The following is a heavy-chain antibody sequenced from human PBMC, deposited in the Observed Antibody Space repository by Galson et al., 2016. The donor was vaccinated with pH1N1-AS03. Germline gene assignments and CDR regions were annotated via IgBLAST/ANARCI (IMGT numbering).Heavy chain of an antibody. J-gene: IGHJ4*02. CDR1: GYSFPSHW. CDR2: IYPSDSAT. V-gene: IGHV5-51*01. CDR3: ARWSNDYGSY. D-gene: IGHD4-17*01. Sequence: QSGAEVKKPGESLKISCKGSGYSFPSHWIAWVRQMPGKGLEWMGIIYPSDSATRYNSSFQGQVTISADTSISTAYLQWNSLKASDTAIYYCARWSNDYGSYWGQGTLVTVSS.